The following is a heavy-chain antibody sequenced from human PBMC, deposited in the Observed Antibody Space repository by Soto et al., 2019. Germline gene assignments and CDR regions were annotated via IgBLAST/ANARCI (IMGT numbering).Heavy chain of an antibody. CDR1: GYTFTSYA. CDR2: INAGNGNT. D-gene: IGHD3-3*01. J-gene: IGHJ6*04. V-gene: IGHV1-3*01. Sequence: VASVKVACQASGYTFTSYAMHWVRQAPGQRLEWMGWINAGNGNTKYSQKFQGRVTITRDTSASTAYMELSSLRSEDTALYYCARSAITIFGVVPSDVWGKGTTVTVSS. CDR3: ARSAITIFGVVPSDV.